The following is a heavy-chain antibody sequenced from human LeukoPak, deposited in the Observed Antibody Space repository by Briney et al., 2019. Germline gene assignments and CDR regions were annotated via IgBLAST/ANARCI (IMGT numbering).Heavy chain of an antibody. CDR2: IRSKTNNYET. J-gene: IGHJ4*02. CDR3: AKDSKVVPAASNIDY. CDR1: GFTFSDSA. Sequence: GGSLRLSCAASGFTFSDSAMHWVRQASGKGLEWVGRIRSKTNNYETAYGESVKGRFTISRDNSKNTLYLQMNSLRAEDTAVYYCAKDSKVVPAASNIDYWGQGTLVTVSS. D-gene: IGHD2-2*01. V-gene: IGHV3-73*01.